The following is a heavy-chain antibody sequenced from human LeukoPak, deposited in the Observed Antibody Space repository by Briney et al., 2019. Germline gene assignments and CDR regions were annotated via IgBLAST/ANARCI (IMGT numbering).Heavy chain of an antibody. V-gene: IGHV1-18*01. Sequence: ASVKVSCKASGYTFTSYGISWVRQAPGQGLEWMGWISAYNGNTNYAQKLQGRVTMTTDTPTSTAYMELRSLRSDDTAVYYCARDPSQYYDSSGYYNLDYWGQGTLVTVSS. D-gene: IGHD3-22*01. CDR3: ARDPSQYYDSSGYYNLDY. J-gene: IGHJ4*02. CDR2: ISAYNGNT. CDR1: GYTFTSYG.